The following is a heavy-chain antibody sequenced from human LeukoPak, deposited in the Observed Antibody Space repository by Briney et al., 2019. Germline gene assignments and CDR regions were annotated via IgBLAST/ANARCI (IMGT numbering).Heavy chain of an antibody. CDR2: ISSSSSYI. CDR3: ARDGPGGA. D-gene: IGHD3-16*01. CDR1: GFTFSSYS. J-gene: IGHJ3*01. Sequence: GGSLTLSCAASGFTFSSYSMNWVRQAPGKGLEWVSSISSSSSYIYYADSVKGRFTISRDNSKNTVYLEMNSLRAEDTAVYYCARDGPGGAWGQGTMVTVSS. V-gene: IGHV3-21*01.